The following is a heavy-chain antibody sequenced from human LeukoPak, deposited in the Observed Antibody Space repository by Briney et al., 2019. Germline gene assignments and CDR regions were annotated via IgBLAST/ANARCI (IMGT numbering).Heavy chain of an antibody. D-gene: IGHD3-10*01. CDR3: ARDSGVAFDI. CDR1: GFTFSSYG. Sequence: PGGSLRLSCAASGFTFSSYGMNWVRQAPGKGLEWVSSISSSSSYIYYADSVKGRFTISRDNAKNSLYLQMNSLRAEDTAVYYCARDSGVAFDIWGQGTMVTVSS. J-gene: IGHJ3*02. CDR2: ISSSSSYI. V-gene: IGHV3-21*01.